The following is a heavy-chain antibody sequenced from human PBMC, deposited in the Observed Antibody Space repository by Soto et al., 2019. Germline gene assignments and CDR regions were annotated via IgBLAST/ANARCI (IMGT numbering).Heavy chain of an antibody. V-gene: IGHV1-18*01. Sequence: GASVKVSCKASGYSFTSYGISWVRQAPGQGLEWMGWISAYNGNTKYAQKLQGRVTMTTDTSTSTAYMELRSLRSDDTAVYYCARDLAVARIDYWGQGTLVTVSS. D-gene: IGHD6-19*01. CDR3: ARDLAVARIDY. CDR1: GYSFTSYG. CDR2: ISAYNGNT. J-gene: IGHJ4*02.